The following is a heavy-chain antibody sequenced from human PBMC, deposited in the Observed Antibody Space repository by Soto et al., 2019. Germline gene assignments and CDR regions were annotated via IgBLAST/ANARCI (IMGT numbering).Heavy chain of an antibody. J-gene: IGHJ4*02. V-gene: IGHV4-34*01. CDR1: GGSFSGYY. D-gene: IGHD2-8*02. CDR2: INHSGST. Sequence: PSETLSLTCAVCGGSFSGYYWSWIRQPPGKGLEWIGEINHSGSTNYNPSLKSRVTISVDTSKNQFSLKLSSVTAADTAVYYCARTGGVGASFDYWGQGTLVTVSS. CDR3: ARTGGVGASFDY.